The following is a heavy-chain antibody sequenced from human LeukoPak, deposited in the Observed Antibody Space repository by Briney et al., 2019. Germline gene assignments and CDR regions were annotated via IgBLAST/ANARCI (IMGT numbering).Heavy chain of an antibody. CDR1: GGSISSYY. Sequence: PSETLPLTCTVSGGSISSYYWSWIRQPAGKGLEWIGRIYTSGSTNYNPSLKSRVTISVDKSKNQFSLKLSSVTAADTAVYYCARVVVNSSSSYYYYYMDVWGKGTTVTVSS. CDR2: IYTSGST. V-gene: IGHV4-4*07. CDR3: ARVVVNSSSSYYYYYMDV. D-gene: IGHD6-13*01. J-gene: IGHJ6*03.